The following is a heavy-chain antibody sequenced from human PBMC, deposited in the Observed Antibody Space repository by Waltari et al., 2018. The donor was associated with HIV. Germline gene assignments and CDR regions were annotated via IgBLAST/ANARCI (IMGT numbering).Heavy chain of an antibody. CDR1: GGSLSGHY. V-gene: IGHV4-4*07. D-gene: IGHD3-16*01. CDR3: VRHDDRGYGYFDR. CDR2: IYPTGTT. J-gene: IGHJ4*02. Sequence: QVQLQESGPGLVKPSETLSLTCTVSGGSLSGHYWSWIRQPAGRGLEWIGRIYPTGTTLYNPSVKSRVIISVDPSRTQFSLRLKSVTAADTAVYYCVRHDDRGYGYFDRWGQGTLVPVSS.